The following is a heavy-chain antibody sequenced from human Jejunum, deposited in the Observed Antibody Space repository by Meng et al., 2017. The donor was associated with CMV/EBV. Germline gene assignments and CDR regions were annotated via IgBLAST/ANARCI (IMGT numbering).Heavy chain of an antibody. V-gene: IGHV3-7*01. Sequence: ASGLRCRGNTMTGGGQGPVKGVGWVDNIKGNGREKYYVHSVKGRFTISRDNAKNSLYLEMKSLSVEDTAVDYCARMGYGFEFFDIWGQGTMVTVSS. D-gene: IGHD5-12*01. J-gene: IGHJ3*02. CDR1: GLRCRGNT. CDR2: IKGNGREK. CDR3: ARMGYGFEFFDI.